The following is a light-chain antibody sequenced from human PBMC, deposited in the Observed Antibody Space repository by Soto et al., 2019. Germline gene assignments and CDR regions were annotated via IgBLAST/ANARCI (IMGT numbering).Light chain of an antibody. J-gene: IGKJ5*01. Sequence: EIVLTQSPATLSLSPGERATLSCWASQSICIYLAWYQQRPGQAPRLLIYDASKRATGIPARFSGSGSGTDFTLTISSLEPDDFAVYYCQQRADWPITFGQGTRLEIK. CDR1: QSICIY. V-gene: IGKV3-11*01. CDR2: DAS. CDR3: QQRADWPIT.